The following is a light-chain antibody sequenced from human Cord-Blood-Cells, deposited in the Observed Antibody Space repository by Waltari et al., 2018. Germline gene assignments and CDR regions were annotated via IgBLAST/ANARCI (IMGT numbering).Light chain of an antibody. Sequence: SYELTQPPSVSVSPGQTASITCSGDKLGDKYACWYQQKPGQSPVLVIYQDSKRPSGIPERFSGSNSWNTATLTISGTQAMDEADYYCQAWDSSTAGKVVFGGGTKLTVL. V-gene: IGLV3-1*01. CDR1: KLGDKY. CDR2: QDS. J-gene: IGLJ2*01. CDR3: QAWDSSTAGKVV.